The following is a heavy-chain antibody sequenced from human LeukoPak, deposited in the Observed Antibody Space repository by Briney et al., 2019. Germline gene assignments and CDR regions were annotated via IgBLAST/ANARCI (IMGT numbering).Heavy chain of an antibody. CDR1: GGSISSYY. V-gene: IGHV4-59*01. D-gene: IGHD6-13*01. CDR3: ARTYGSSGLGYFDL. CDR2: IYYSGST. J-gene: IGHJ2*01. Sequence: SETLSLTCTVSGGSISSYYWSWIRQPPGKGLEWIGYIYYSGSTNYSPSLRSRLTISVDTSKNQFSLKLSSVTAADTAVYYCARTYGSSGLGYFDLWGRGTLVTVSS.